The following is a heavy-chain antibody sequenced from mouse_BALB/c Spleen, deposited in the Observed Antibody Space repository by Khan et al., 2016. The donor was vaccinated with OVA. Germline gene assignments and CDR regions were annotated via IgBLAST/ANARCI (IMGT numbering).Heavy chain of an antibody. Sequence: QVQLQQSGAELARPGASVTLSCKASGYTFTDYYINWMRQRTGQGLEWIGEIYPGSDNTYYNEKFKGKATLTADKSSSTAYMQLSRLTSEDSAVYFCAREWAAWFPYWGQGTLVTGSA. J-gene: IGHJ3*01. V-gene: IGHV1-77*01. CDR3: AREWAAWFPY. CDR1: GYTFTDYY. CDR2: IYPGSDNT.